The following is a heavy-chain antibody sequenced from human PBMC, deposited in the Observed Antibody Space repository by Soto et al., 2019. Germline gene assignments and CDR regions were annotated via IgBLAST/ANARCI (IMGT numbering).Heavy chain of an antibody. D-gene: IGHD3-3*01. CDR1: GLTFKNVW. CDR2: IKSKADGETT. CDR3: NAYYDFWGGRTPL. V-gene: IGHV3-15*07. Sequence: EVQLVESGGGLVKPGGSLGLSCAASGLTFKNVWMHWVRQAPGKGLEWVGRIKSKADGETTDYTEPVKGRFTISRDDSKNTLYLQMNSLKTEDTAVYYCNAYYDFWGGRTPLWGQGTLVTVSS. J-gene: IGHJ4*02.